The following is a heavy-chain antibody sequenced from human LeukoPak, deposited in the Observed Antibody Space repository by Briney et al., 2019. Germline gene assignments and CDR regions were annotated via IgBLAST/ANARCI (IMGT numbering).Heavy chain of an antibody. V-gene: IGHV3-23*01. CDR1: GFTFSTFA. CDR2: IGADVHST. Sequence: GGSLRLSCVASGFTFSTFAVYWLRQAPGKGLEWVSAIGADVHSTNYADSVRGRFTISRDNSRNTLYPQMTSLRTDDTATYFCAKSTDYWFYGMDVWGQGTTVTVSS. CDR3: AKSTDYWFYGMDV. J-gene: IGHJ6*02. D-gene: IGHD2-8*02.